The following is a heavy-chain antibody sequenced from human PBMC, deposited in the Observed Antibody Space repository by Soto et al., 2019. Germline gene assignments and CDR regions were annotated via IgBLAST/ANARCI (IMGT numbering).Heavy chain of an antibody. Sequence: QVQLVQSGAEVKKPGASVKVSCKASGYTFTSYGISWVRQAPGQGLEWMGWISAYNGNTNYAQKLQGRVTMTTDTSTSTAYMELRSMRSDDTAVYYCARDDTAAAPYSYYGMDVWGQGTTVTVSS. CDR3: ARDDTAAAPYSYYGMDV. D-gene: IGHD6-13*01. J-gene: IGHJ6*02. CDR2: ISAYNGNT. CDR1: GYTFTSYG. V-gene: IGHV1-18*04.